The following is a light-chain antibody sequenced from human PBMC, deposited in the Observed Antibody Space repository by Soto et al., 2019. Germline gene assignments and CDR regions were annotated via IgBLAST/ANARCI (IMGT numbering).Light chain of an antibody. Sequence: EIVLTQSPATLSLSPGERATLSCRASPSVSSYLAWYQQKAGHAPRLLIYDASHRATGIPARFSGSEYGTAFTLTISSLEPEDFAVYYCQQRSNLPWTFGQGTTVEIK. V-gene: IGKV3-11*01. CDR1: PSVSSY. J-gene: IGKJ1*01. CDR2: DAS. CDR3: QQRSNLPWT.